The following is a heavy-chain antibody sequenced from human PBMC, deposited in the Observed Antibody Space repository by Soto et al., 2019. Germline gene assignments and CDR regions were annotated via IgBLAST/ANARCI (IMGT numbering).Heavy chain of an antibody. Sequence: QVQLVESGGGVVQPGRSLRLSCAASGFTFSTYGMHWVRQAPGQGLEWVAVISYDGSNKYYADSVKGRFTISRDNSKNALYLQMSSLRADDSAVYYCANAIRTGYWGQGTLVTVSS. D-gene: IGHD1-1*01. J-gene: IGHJ4*02. CDR3: ANAIRTGY. CDR1: GFTFSTYG. CDR2: ISYDGSNK. V-gene: IGHV3-30*18.